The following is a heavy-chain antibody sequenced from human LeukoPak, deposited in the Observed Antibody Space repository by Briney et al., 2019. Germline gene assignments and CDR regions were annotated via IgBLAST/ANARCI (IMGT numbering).Heavy chain of an antibody. D-gene: IGHD3-16*01. CDR2: IYHTGGIT. CDR3: ARHTDSDYVWGFDF. J-gene: IGHJ4*02. V-gene: IGHV4-39*01. Sequence: PSETLSLTCIVSGGSISGRSYYWGWIRQPPEKGLDWVGSIYHTGGITYYSPSLKSRVTMSVDTSKSQFSLKLSSVTAADTAVYYCARHTDSDYVWGFDFWGQGTLVTVSS. CDR1: GGSISGRSYY.